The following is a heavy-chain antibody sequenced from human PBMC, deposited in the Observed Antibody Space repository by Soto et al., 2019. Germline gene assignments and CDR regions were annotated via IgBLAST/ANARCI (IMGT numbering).Heavy chain of an antibody. CDR1: GYSFTIYW. D-gene: IGHD3-9*01. Sequence: GESLKISCKGSGYSFTIYWIGWVRQMPGKGLEWMGIIYPGDSDTRYSPSFQGQVTISADKSISTAYLQWSSLKASDTAMYYCARTYYDILTATQYGMDVWGQGTTVTVSS. CDR3: ARTYYDILTATQYGMDV. CDR2: IYPGDSDT. V-gene: IGHV5-51*01. J-gene: IGHJ6*02.